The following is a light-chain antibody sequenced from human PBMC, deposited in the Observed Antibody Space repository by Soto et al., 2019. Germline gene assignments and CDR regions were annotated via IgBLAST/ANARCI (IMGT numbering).Light chain of an antibody. CDR2: TAS. J-gene: IGKJ5*01. V-gene: IGKV1-12*01. Sequence: DIQMPTSPSSVSASVVDRFNITCLASQDISSWLAWYQQKPGKAHNIMIYTASNLQSGVKSRFSGSGSGTHFTLTIRSLQPEDFATYYCQKANSFQINFGHGTRREIK. CDR3: QKANSFQIN. CDR1: QDISSW.